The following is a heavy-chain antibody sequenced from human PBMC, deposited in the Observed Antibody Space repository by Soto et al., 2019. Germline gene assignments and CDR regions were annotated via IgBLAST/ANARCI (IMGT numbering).Heavy chain of an antibody. CDR3: AKDLYDCSGIDY. D-gene: IGHD3-22*01. Sequence: QVQLVESGGGVVQPGRSLRLSCAASGFTFSSYGMHWVRQAPGKGLEWVAVISYDGSNKYYADSVKGRFTISRDNSKNTLYLQMNSLRAEDTAVYYCAKDLYDCSGIDYWGQGTLVTVSS. CDR2: ISYDGSNK. CDR1: GFTFSSYG. J-gene: IGHJ4*02. V-gene: IGHV3-30*18.